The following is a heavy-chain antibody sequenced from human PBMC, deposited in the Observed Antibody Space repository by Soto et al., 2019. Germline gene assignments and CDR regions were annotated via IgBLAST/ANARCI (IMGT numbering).Heavy chain of an antibody. CDR3: ARGHTVTTTKGFDP. CDR1: GGSISSGGYY. J-gene: IGHJ5*02. Sequence: QVQLQESGPGLVKPSQTLSLTCTVSGGSISSGGYYWSWIRQHPGKGLEGIGYIYYSGSTYYNPSLKGRVTITVDASKSQCALKLSSVTAADTAVYYCARGHTVTTTKGFDPWGQETLVTVSS. V-gene: IGHV4-31*03. D-gene: IGHD4-4*01. CDR2: IYYSGST.